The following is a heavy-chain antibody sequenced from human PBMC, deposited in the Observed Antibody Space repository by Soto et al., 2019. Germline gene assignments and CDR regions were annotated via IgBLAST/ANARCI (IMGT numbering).Heavy chain of an antibody. CDR3: ARDRWFGELVYYGMDV. D-gene: IGHD3-10*01. CDR1: GGSISSYY. CDR2: IYYSGST. V-gene: IGHV4-59*01. J-gene: IGHJ6*02. Sequence: SETLSLTCTVSGGSISSYYWSWIRQPPGKGLEWIGYIYYSGSTNYNPSLKSRVTISVDTSKNQFSLKLSSVTAADTAVYYCARDRWFGELVYYGMDVWGQGTTVTVSS.